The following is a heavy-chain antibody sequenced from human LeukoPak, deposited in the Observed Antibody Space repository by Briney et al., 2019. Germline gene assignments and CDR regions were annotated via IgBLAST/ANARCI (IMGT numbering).Heavy chain of an antibody. CDR2: ISYSSSYI. CDR3: ARGNGGNFDY. Sequence: PGGSLRLSCADSGFTFSSYSMSWVRQAPGKGLEWVSTISYSSSYIYYADSVKGRFTISRGNAKNSLFLLMNSLRAEDTAVYYCARGNGGNFDYWGQGTLVTVSS. V-gene: IGHV3-21*01. CDR1: GFTFSSYS. D-gene: IGHD4-23*01. J-gene: IGHJ4*02.